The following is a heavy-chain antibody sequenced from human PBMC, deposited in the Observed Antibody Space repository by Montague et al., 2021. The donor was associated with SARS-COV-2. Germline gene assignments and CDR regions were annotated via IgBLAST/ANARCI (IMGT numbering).Heavy chain of an antibody. Sequence: SRRLSCAASGFSFSSSVMHWVRQAPGKGLEWVAVISYDGNIKNYIDSVKGRFTISRDNSKSTLYLQMNGLRPDDTAVYYCARGPHYCSGGDCFWGQGALVTVSS. V-gene: IGHV3-30*04. J-gene: IGHJ4*02. D-gene: IGHD2-15*01. CDR3: ARGPHYCSGGDCF. CDR2: ISYDGNIK. CDR1: GFSFSSSV.